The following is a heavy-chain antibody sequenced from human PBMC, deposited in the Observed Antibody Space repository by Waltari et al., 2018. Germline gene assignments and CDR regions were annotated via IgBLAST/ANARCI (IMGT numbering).Heavy chain of an antibody. Sequence: QLQLQESGPGLVKPSETLSLTCPVSGGSLSRSRYYWGWIRQPPGKGLEWIGSIYYSGSTYYNPSLKSRVTISVDTSKNQFSLKLSSVTAADTAVYYCARVSGGYYTDYWGQGTLVTVSS. CDR2: IYYSGST. D-gene: IGHD6-25*01. CDR3: ARVSGGYYTDY. CDR1: GGSLSRSRYY. J-gene: IGHJ4*02. V-gene: IGHV4-39*07.